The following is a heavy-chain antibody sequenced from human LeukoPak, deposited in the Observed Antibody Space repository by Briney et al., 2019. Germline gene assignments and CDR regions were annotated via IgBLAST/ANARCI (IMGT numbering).Heavy chain of an antibody. CDR1: GFTFSSFS. CDR2: ISSSSSHI. J-gene: IGHJ4*02. CDR3: ARDTVTDY. V-gene: IGHV3-21*01. Sequence: GGSLRLSCAASGFTFSSFSMNWVRQAPGKGLEWVSSISSSSSHIYYADSVRGRFTISRDNARNSLYLQMNSLRAEDTAVYYCARDTVTDYWGQGTLVTVSS. D-gene: IGHD4-11*01.